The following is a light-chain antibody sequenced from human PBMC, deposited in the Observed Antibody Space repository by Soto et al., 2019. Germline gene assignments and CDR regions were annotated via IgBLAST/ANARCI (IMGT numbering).Light chain of an antibody. V-gene: IGKV1-5*01. CDR3: QQYNSYSWT. J-gene: IGKJ1*01. Sequence: DIPMTPSPSTLSASVGDRVTITCLASQSISSWLAWYQQKPGKAPKLLIYGASSLESGVPSRFSGSGSGTEFTLTISSLQPDDFATYYCQQYNSYSWTFGQGTKVDIK. CDR2: GAS. CDR1: QSISSW.